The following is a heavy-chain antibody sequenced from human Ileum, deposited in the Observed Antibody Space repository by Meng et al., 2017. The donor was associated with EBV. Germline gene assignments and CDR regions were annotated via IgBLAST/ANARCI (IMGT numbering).Heavy chain of an antibody. CDR2: IHHTEST. D-gene: IGHD3-22*01. CDR1: GGSNSRSNW. CDR3: ARESYSDSSGYYSLDY. Sequence: QGQLQGAGPRPVKASGTLSLTLSVFGGSNSRSNWWRWVRQAPGKGLEWIGEIHHTESTNYHPSLKSRITISVDKSKNQFSLKLSSVTAADTAVYYCARESYSDSSGYYSLDYWGQGSLVTVSS. J-gene: IGHJ4*02. V-gene: IGHV4-4*02.